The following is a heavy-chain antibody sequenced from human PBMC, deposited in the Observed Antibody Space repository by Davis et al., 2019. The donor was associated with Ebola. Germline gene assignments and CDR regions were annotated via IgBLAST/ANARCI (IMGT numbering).Heavy chain of an antibody. V-gene: IGHV3-11*04. D-gene: IGHD5-12*01. J-gene: IGHJ4*01. Sequence: GESLKISCAASGFTFSDYYMGWIRQAPGKGLECLSYISYSGNNIYDADSVKGRFTISRDNAKTSLYLQMNSLRAEDSGVYYCAGGRGWLVDYWGHGTLVSVSS. CDR2: ISYSGNNI. CDR1: GFTFSDYY. CDR3: AGGRGWLVDY.